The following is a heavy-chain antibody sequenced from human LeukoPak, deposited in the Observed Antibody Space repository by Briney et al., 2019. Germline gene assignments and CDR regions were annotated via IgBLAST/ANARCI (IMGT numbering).Heavy chain of an antibody. CDR3: ARDGHHYWQFDH. CDR2: INTNSGGT. CDR1: GYTFTDYY. J-gene: IGHJ4*02. D-gene: IGHD2-8*02. Sequence: GASVKVSCKASGYTFTDYYVHWVRQAPGQGLEWMGWINTNSGGTSYAQKFQGRVTMTRDTSITTAYMELSSLISDDTAVYYCARDGHHYWQFDHWGQGTLVTVSS. V-gene: IGHV1-2*02.